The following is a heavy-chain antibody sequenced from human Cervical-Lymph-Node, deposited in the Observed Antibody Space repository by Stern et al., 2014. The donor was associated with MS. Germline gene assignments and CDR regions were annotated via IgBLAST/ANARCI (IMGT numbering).Heavy chain of an antibody. Sequence: VQLVESGGGLVQPGRSLRLSCAASGFTFDDYAMHWVRQAPGKGLEWVSGISWNSGSIGYADSVKGRFTISRDNAKNSLYLQMNSLRAEDTALYYCAKDIVAAAGGSRGYFDYWGQGTLVTVSS. J-gene: IGHJ4*02. V-gene: IGHV3-9*01. CDR1: GFTFDDYA. CDR3: AKDIVAAAGGSRGYFDY. CDR2: ISWNSGSI. D-gene: IGHD6-13*01.